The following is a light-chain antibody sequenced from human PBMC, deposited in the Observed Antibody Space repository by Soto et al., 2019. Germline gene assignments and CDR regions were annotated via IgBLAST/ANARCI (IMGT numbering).Light chain of an antibody. V-gene: IGLV2-8*01. CDR1: SSDVGGYNY. Sequence: QSALTQPPSASGSPGQSVTISCTGTSSDVGGYNYVSWYQQHPGKAPKLMIYEVTKRPSGVPDRFSGSKSGNTASLTVSGLQAGDEADYYCGSYVGSKSFVFGGGTKLTVL. CDR3: GSYVGSKSFV. CDR2: EVT. J-gene: IGLJ3*02.